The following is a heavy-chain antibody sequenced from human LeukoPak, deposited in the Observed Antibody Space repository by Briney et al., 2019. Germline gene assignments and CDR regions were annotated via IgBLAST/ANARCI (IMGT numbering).Heavy chain of an antibody. CDR3: ARVLVANGGYYYDY. J-gene: IGHJ4*02. D-gene: IGHD3-22*01. V-gene: IGHV3-64*01. CDR1: GFTFSSYP. CDR2: ISSTGGST. Sequence: PGGSLRLSCAASGFTFSSYPLHWVRQAPGKGLEYVSAISSTGGSTYYANSVKDRFTISRDNSKNTLYLQMGGLRAEDMAVYYCARVLVANGGYYYDYWGQGTLVTVSS.